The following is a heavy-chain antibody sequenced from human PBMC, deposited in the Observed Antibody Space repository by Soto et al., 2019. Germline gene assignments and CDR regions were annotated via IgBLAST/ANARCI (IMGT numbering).Heavy chain of an antibody. J-gene: IGHJ6*02. D-gene: IGHD1-26*01. V-gene: IGHV1-46*01. CDR3: AREVGGATTDYYYYGMDV. CDR1: GYTCTSYY. Sequence: ASVKVSCKASGYTCTSYYMPWVGPAPGQGLVWMGILNPSCGRTSYAQKFQGRVTMTRDTSTSTVYMELSSLRSEDTAVYYCAREVGGATTDYYYYGMDVGGQGTTVTVSS. CDR2: LNPSCGRT.